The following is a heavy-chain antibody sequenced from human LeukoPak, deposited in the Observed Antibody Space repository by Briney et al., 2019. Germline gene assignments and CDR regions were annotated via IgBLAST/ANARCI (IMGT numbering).Heavy chain of an antibody. J-gene: IGHJ3*02. Sequence: PSETLSLTCTVSGYSISSGYYWGWIRQPPGKGLEWIGSIYHSGSTYYNPSLKSRVTISLDTSRSQFSLKLDSVTAADTAVYYCAKSNGYGLIDIWGQGTMVTVSS. CDR3: AKSNGYGLIDI. CDR2: IYHSGST. V-gene: IGHV4-38-2*02. D-gene: IGHD3-22*01. CDR1: GYSISSGYY.